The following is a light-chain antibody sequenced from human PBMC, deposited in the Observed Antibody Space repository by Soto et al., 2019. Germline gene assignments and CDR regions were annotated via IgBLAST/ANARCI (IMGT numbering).Light chain of an antibody. Sequence: QSALTQPASVSGSPGQSITISCTGTSSDVGSYNLVSWYQQHPGKAPKLMIYEAYKRPSGVSNRFSGSKSGNTASLTISGLQAEDEADYYCCSYAGSRAVVFGGGTKVTVL. V-gene: IGLV2-23*01. CDR3: CSYAGSRAVV. CDR2: EAY. CDR1: SSDVGSYNL. J-gene: IGLJ2*01.